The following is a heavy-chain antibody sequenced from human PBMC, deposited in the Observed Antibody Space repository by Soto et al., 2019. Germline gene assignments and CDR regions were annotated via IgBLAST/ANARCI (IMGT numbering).Heavy chain of an antibody. CDR3: AKGSSASRPYYCDY. Sequence: EVQLLESGGGLVQPGGSLRLSCDASGFSFSTYAMSWVRQAPGKGLEWVSAISGSGASTYYADSVKGRFTISRDNSKNTLYLQMNSLRADDTAVYYCAKGSSASRPYYCDYWGQGTLVAVSS. V-gene: IGHV3-23*01. CDR2: ISGSGAST. CDR1: GFSFSTYA. D-gene: IGHD3-22*01. J-gene: IGHJ4*02.